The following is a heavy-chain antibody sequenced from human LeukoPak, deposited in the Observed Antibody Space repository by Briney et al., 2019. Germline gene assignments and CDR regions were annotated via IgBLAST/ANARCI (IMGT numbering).Heavy chain of an antibody. CDR3: ARGAYGDK. D-gene: IGHD4-17*01. J-gene: IGHJ4*02. CDR1: GYTFTSYG. CDR2: ISTQTGNT. V-gene: IGHV1-18*01. Sequence: GASVKVSCKASGYTFTSYGISWVRQAPGQGLEWMGWISTQTGNTNYAQKVQGRLTLTTDRSTNTAYMELRGLRSDDTAVYYCARGAYGDKWGQGTMVTVSS.